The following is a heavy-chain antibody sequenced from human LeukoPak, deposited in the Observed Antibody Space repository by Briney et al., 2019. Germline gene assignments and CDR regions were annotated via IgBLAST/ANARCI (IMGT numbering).Heavy chain of an antibody. Sequence: GASVKVSCKASGYTFTSYGISWVRQAPGQGLEWMGWISAYNGNTNYAQKLQGRVTMTTDTSTSTAYMELRSLGSDDTAVYYCARGGPGSGSYYTQVYYYYYYMDVWGKGTTVTISS. CDR2: ISAYNGNT. D-gene: IGHD3-10*01. CDR3: ARGGPGSGSYYTQVYYYYYYMDV. J-gene: IGHJ6*03. V-gene: IGHV1-18*01. CDR1: GYTFTSYG.